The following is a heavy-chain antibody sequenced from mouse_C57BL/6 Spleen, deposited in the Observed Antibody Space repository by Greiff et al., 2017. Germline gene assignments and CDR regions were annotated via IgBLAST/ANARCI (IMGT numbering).Heavy chain of an antibody. CDR2: IYPGSGST. Sequence: VQLQQSGAELVKPGASVKMSCKASGYTFTSYWITWVKQRPGQGLEWIGDIYPGSGSTNYNEKFKSKATLTVDTSSSTAYMQLSSLTSEDSAVYYCARRGDYGSSYAMDYWGQGTSVTVSS. CDR3: ARRGDYGSSYAMDY. CDR1: GYTFTSYW. D-gene: IGHD1-1*01. V-gene: IGHV1-55*01. J-gene: IGHJ4*01.